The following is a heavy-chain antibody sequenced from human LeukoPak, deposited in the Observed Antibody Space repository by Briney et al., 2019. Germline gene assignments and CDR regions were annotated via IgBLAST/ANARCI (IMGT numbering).Heavy chain of an antibody. Sequence: GGSLILSCAASGFTFSSYAMSWVRQAPGKGLEWVSAISGSGGSTYYADSVKGRFTISRDNSKNTLYLQMNSLRAEDTAVYYCAKTYYYDSSGYWGYYFDYWGQGTLVTVSS. J-gene: IGHJ4*02. CDR2: ISGSGGST. CDR3: AKTYYYDSSGYWGYYFDY. D-gene: IGHD3-22*01. CDR1: GFTFSSYA. V-gene: IGHV3-23*01.